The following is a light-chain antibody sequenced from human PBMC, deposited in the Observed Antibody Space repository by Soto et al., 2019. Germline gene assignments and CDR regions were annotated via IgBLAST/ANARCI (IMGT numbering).Light chain of an antibody. CDR1: SSDIGAYNY. CDR3: AAWDDSLRGWV. V-gene: IGLV2-14*01. J-gene: IGLJ3*02. CDR2: EIY. Sequence: QSALTQPASVSGSPGQSITISCTGTSSDIGAYNYVSWYQQHPGKAPKLMIYEIYHRPSGVSNRFSGSKSGNTASLTISGLQADDEADYYCAAWDDSLRGWVFGGGTKVTVL.